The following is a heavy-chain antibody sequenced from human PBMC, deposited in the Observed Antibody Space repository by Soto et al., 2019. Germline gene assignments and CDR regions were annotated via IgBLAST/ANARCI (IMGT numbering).Heavy chain of an antibody. Sequence: SVKGSCKASGFTFSTSAVQWVRQARGQRLEWIGSIVVGSDNTNYAQKFQGRVTITGDMSTATAYMDLSSLRPDDTAIYYCARHKHCSSTSCYPHRYRDYYYGMDVWGQGTTVTVSS. CDR1: GFTFSTSA. J-gene: IGHJ6*02. CDR3: ARHKHCSSTSCYPHRYRDYYYGMDV. D-gene: IGHD2-2*01. V-gene: IGHV1-58*01. CDR2: IVVGSDNT.